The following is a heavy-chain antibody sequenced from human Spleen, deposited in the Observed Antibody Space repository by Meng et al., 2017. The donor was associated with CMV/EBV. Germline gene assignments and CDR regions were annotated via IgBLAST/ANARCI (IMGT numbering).Heavy chain of an antibody. CDR2: INWTGGSR. V-gene: IGHV3-43*01. CDR3: ARVNYDFWSGYYYYGMDV. Sequence: GESLKISCAASGFTFDDSTMHWVRQAPGKGLEWVSLINWTGGSRHYADSVKGRFTISRDNAKNSLYLQMNSLRAEDTAVYYCARVNYDFWSGYYYYGMDVWGQGTTVTVSS. CDR1: GFTFDDST. J-gene: IGHJ6*02. D-gene: IGHD3-3*01.